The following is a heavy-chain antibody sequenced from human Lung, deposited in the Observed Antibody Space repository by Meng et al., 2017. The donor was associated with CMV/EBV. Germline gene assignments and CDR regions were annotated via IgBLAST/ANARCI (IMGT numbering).Heavy chain of an antibody. D-gene: IGHD2-15*01. CDR1: RASISTYY. CDR3: ARSGPCNGGICYSGKFDS. J-gene: IGHJ5*01. Sequence: GSXRLXCTVSRASISTYYWSWIRQPPGKGLEWIGYFYYGGSTNYNPSLKSRVTILVDASKNQFSLKLSSVTAADTAIYYCARSGPCNGGICYSGKFDSWXQGTXVTVAS. CDR2: FYYGGST. V-gene: IGHV4-59*01.